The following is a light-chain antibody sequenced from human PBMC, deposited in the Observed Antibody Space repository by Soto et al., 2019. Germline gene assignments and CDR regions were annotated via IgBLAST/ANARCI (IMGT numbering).Light chain of an antibody. CDR3: HSYARSTLV. Sequence: QSALTQSASVSGSPGQSITISCTGTSSEVGTYSVVSWYQQHPGKAPKLLVYEGTKRPSGVSIRFSASESGNTASLTVSGIQTQDEAAYYCHSYARSTLVFGGGPKLT. CDR1: SSEVGTYSV. V-gene: IGLV2-23*01. J-gene: IGLJ3*02. CDR2: EGT.